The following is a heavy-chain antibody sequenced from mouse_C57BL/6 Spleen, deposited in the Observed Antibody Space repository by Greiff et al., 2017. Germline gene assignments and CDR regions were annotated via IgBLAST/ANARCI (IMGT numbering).Heavy chain of an antibody. V-gene: IGHV5-17*01. CDR2: ISSGSSTI. CDR1: GFTFSDYG. D-gene: IGHD4-1*01. J-gene: IGHJ4*01. Sequence: EVKLEESGGGLVKPGGSLKLSCAASGFTFSDYGMHWVRQAPEKGLEWVAYISSGSSTIYYADTVKGRFTISRDNAKNTLFLQMTSLRSEDTAMYYCARVLGYAMDYWGQGTSVTVSS. CDR3: ARVLGYAMDY.